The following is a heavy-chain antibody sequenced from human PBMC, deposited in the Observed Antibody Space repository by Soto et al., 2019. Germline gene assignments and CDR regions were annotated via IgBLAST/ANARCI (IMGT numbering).Heavy chain of an antibody. CDR2: MNPNSGNT. CDR1: GYTFTSYD. V-gene: IGHV1-8*01. D-gene: IGHD2-2*01. CDR3: ARAVRVVPAASYYYYYMDV. J-gene: IGHJ6*03. Sequence: GASVKVSCKASGYTFTSYDINWVRQATGQGLEWMGWMNPNSGNTGYAQKFQGRVTMTRNTSISTAYMELSSLRSEDTAVYYCARAVRVVPAASYYYYYMDVWGKGTTVTV.